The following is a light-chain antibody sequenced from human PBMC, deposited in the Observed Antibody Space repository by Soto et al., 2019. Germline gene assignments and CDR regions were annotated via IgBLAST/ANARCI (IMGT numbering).Light chain of an antibody. CDR2: WAS. Sequence: DIVMTQSPDSLAVSLGERATINCKSTQSVLYSSNNKNYLAWYQQKAGQPPKLLISWASTRESGVPDRFSGSGSGTDFTLTISSLQAEDVAVYYCQEYHSTPLTFGGGTKVGIK. CDR1: QSVLYSSNNKNY. V-gene: IGKV4-1*01. J-gene: IGKJ4*01. CDR3: QEYHSTPLT.